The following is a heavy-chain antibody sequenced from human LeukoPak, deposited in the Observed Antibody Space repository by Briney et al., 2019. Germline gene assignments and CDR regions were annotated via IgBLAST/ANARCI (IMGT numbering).Heavy chain of an antibody. CDR3: AMIKEG. V-gene: IGHV3-74*01. CDR2: INSDGRTT. CDR1: GFTFSDNW. J-gene: IGHJ4*02. Sequence: GGSLRLSCAASGFTFSDNWMHWVRQAPGKGLVWVSRINSDGRTTTYADSVKGRFTISRDNAKNTLYLQMNSLRAEDTAVYYCAMIKEGWGQGTLVTVSS. D-gene: IGHD3-22*01.